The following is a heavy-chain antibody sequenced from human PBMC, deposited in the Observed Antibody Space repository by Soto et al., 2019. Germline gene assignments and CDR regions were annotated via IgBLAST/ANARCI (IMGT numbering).Heavy chain of an antibody. D-gene: IGHD2-2*01. CDR3: ARLRYCSSTSCFLAYGWFDP. Sequence: QVQLQQWGAGLLKPSETLSLTCAVYGGSFSGYYWSWIRQPPGKGLEWIGEINHSGSTNYNPSLKCRVTISVDTSKNQFSLKLSSVTAADTAVYYCARLRYCSSTSCFLAYGWFDPWGQGTLVTVSS. J-gene: IGHJ5*02. CDR1: GGSFSGYY. CDR2: INHSGST. V-gene: IGHV4-34*01.